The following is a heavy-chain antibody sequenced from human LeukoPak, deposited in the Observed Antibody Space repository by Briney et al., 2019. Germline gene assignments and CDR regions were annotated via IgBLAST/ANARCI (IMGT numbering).Heavy chain of an antibody. CDR1: GLTFSSYW. CDR2: ISGSGGST. V-gene: IGHV3-23*01. Sequence: GGSLRLSCAASGLTFSSYWMSWVRQAPGKGLEWVSAISGSGGSTYYADSVKGRFTNSRDKSKNTLYLQMNSLRAEDTAVYYCAKSSGGVMDVWGKGTTVTVSS. J-gene: IGHJ6*04. D-gene: IGHD6-19*01. CDR3: AKSSGGVMDV.